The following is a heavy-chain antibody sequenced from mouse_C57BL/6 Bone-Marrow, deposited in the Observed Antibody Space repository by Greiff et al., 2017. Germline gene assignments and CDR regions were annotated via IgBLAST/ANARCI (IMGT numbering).Heavy chain of an antibody. J-gene: IGHJ2*01. CDR2: IWGGGST. D-gene: IGHD2-10*02. CDR3: AKNSPSFDY. V-gene: IGHV2-3*01. Sequence: VQLKESGPGLVAPSQSLSITCTVSGFSLTSYGVSWVRQPPGKGLEWLGVIWGGGSTNYHSALISRLSISKDNSKSQVFLQLNSLQTYDTATYYCAKNSPSFDYWGQGTTLTVSS. CDR1: GFSLTSYG.